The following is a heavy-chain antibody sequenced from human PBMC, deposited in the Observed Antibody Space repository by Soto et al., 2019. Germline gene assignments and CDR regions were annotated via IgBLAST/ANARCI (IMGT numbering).Heavy chain of an antibody. CDR2: ISGSGFKK. Sequence: GGSLRLSCAASGFIFDNFCMSWVRHAPGKGLEWISSISGSGFKKYYADSVKGRFTISRDNSKSTVYLELNNLSAEDTAVYHCAKNQGVELVPLATVDWFDPWGQGSVVTVSS. J-gene: IGHJ5*02. CDR3: AKNQGVELVPLATVDWFDP. CDR1: GFIFDNFC. V-gene: IGHV3-23*01. D-gene: IGHD1-26*01.